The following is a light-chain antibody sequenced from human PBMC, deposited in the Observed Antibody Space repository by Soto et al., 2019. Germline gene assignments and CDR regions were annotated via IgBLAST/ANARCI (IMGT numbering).Light chain of an antibody. CDR3: QQTFSPDLT. Sequence: DINLTQSPSSLSAAVGDRVTITCRASQAILTYLTWLQLKPGKGLEVLIYDASTLRSGVPSRFTASGSATDFSLTITSLQPEDFGTYICQQTFSPDLTFGGGTKVDTK. V-gene: IGKV1-39*01. J-gene: IGKJ4*01. CDR2: DAS. CDR1: QAILTY.